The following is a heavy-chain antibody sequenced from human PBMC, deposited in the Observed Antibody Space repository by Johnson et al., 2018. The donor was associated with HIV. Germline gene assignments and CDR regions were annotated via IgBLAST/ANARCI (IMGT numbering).Heavy chain of an antibody. CDR2: ISYDGSNK. V-gene: IGHV3-30-3*01. CDR3: ARSSIYSSSWLADAFDI. D-gene: IGHD6-13*01. CDR1: GFTFSSYA. J-gene: IGHJ3*02. Sequence: QVQVVESGGGVVQPGRSLRLSCAASGFTFSSYAMHWVRQAPGKGLEWVAVISYDGSNKYYADSVKGRFTISRANYKNTLYRQMKSLSAEDTAVYYCARSSIYSSSWLADAFDIWGQGTMVTVSS.